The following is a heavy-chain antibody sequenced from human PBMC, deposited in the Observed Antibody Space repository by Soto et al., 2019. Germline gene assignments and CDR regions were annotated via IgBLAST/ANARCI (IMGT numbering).Heavy chain of an antibody. Sequence: SETLSLTCAVYGGSFSGYYWSWIRQPPGKGLEWIGEINHSGSTNYNPSLKSRVTISVDTSKNQFSLKLSSVTAADTAVYYCARDMYYDFWSGLFDYWGQGTLVTVSS. CDR2: INHSGST. CDR1: GGSFSGYY. D-gene: IGHD3-3*01. V-gene: IGHV4-34*01. J-gene: IGHJ4*02. CDR3: ARDMYYDFWSGLFDY.